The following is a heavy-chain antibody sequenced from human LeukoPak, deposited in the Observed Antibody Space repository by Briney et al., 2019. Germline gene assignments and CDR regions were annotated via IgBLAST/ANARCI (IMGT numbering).Heavy chain of an antibody. D-gene: IGHD3-22*01. CDR1: GFTFNSYW. Sequence: GGSLRLSCADSGFTFNSYWMHWVRQAPGKGLAWVSHITTDGSGTSYADSVKGRFTISRDNSKNMLFLQMNSLRAEDTAIYYCAKDLGVYYDTSGHDFDIWGQGTMVTVSS. V-gene: IGHV3-74*01. CDR3: AKDLGVYYDTSGHDFDI. CDR2: ITTDGSGT. J-gene: IGHJ3*02.